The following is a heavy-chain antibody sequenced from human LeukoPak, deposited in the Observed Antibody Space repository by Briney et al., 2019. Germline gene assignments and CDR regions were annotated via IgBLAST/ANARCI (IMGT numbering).Heavy chain of an antibody. CDR2: IYTSGST. V-gene: IGHV4-4*07. CDR3: GRNYYGSGNVDP. Sequence: SETLSLTCTVSGGSISSYYWSWIRQPAGKGLEWIGRIYTSGSTNYNPSLKSRVTISIETSRNQFSLNLSSVAAAETAVYYCGRNYYGSGNVDPWGQGSLVSVSS. J-gene: IGHJ5*02. D-gene: IGHD3-10*01. CDR1: GGSISSYY.